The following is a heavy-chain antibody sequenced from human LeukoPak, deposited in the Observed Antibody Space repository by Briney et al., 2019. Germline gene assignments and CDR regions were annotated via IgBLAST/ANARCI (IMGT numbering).Heavy chain of an antibody. CDR3: ARLDSASSRGDAFHI. CDR2: ISWNSGSI. J-gene: IGHJ3*02. D-gene: IGHD1-26*01. V-gene: IGHV3-9*01. Sequence: GGSLRLSCAASGFTFDDYAMHWVRQAPGKGLEWVSGISWNSGSIGYADSVKGRFTISRDNAKNSLYLQMNSLRAEDTAVYYCARLDSASSRGDAFHIWAKGQWSPSLQ. CDR1: GFTFDDYA.